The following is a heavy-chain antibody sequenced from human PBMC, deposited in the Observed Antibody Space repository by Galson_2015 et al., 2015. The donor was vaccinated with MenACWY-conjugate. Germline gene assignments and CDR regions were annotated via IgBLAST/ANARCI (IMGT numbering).Heavy chain of an antibody. Sequence: SVKVSCKASGYTFTSYAMHWVRQAPGQRLEWMGWINTGNGNTKYSQKFQGRVTITRDTSASTAYMELSSLRSEDTAVYYCARLGSGYFNWFDPWGQGTLVTVSS. CDR3: ARLGSGYFNWFDP. CDR1: GYTFTSYA. J-gene: IGHJ5*02. D-gene: IGHD3-22*01. V-gene: IGHV1-3*04. CDR2: INTGNGNT.